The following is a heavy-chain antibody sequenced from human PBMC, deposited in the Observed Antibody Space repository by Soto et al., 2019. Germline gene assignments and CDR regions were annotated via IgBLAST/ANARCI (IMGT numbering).Heavy chain of an antibody. CDR2: ISYDGSNK. Sequence: GGSLRLSCAASGFTFSSYGMHWVRQAPGKGLEWVAVISYDGSNKYYADSVKGRFTISRDNSKNTLYLQMNSLRSEDTAVYYCARDHGSSWRHDAFDIWGQGTMVTVSS. J-gene: IGHJ3*02. D-gene: IGHD6-13*01. V-gene: IGHV3-30*03. CDR1: GFTFSSYG. CDR3: ARDHGSSWRHDAFDI.